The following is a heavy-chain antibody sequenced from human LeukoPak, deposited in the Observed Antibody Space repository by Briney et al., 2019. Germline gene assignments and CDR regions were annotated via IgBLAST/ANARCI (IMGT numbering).Heavy chain of an antibody. J-gene: IGHJ4*02. D-gene: IGHD6-13*01. CDR1: GDSISSYY. Sequence: ASETLSLTCTVSGDSISSYYWSWIRQPPGKRLEWIGYIYHSGSTNYNPSLKSRVTISADTSKSQFSLKLSSVTAADTAVYYCATGYSSTWYYFDYWGPGTLVTVSS. V-gene: IGHV4-59*01. CDR2: IYHSGST. CDR3: ATGYSSTWYYFDY.